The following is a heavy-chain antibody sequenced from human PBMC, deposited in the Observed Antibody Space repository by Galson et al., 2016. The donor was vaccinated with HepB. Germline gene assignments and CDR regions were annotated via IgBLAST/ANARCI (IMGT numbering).Heavy chain of an antibody. CDR2: ISYDGSKK. V-gene: IGHV3-30*18. CDR3: AKARIILMIYAKNDAFDI. CDR1: GFTFNNYG. Sequence: SLRLSCAVSGFTFNNYGMHWVRQAPGKGLEWVALISYDGSKKYYSDSVQGRFTISRDNSKNTVYLQINSLRTEDTAVYYCAKARIILMIYAKNDAFDIWGQGTMVTVSS. J-gene: IGHJ3*02. D-gene: IGHD2-8*01.